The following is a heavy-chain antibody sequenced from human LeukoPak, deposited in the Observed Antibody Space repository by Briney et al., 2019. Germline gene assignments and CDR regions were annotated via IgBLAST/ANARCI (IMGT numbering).Heavy chain of an antibody. D-gene: IGHD3-10*01. Sequence: GGSLRLSCAASGFTFSSYGMHWVRQAPGKGLVWVAFIRYDGSNKYYADSVKGRFTISRDNSKNTLYLRMNSLRAEDTAVYYCAKDYYGSGSFDPWGQGTLVTVSS. CDR1: GFTFSSYG. CDR3: AKDYYGSGSFDP. CDR2: IRYDGSNK. J-gene: IGHJ5*02. V-gene: IGHV3-30*02.